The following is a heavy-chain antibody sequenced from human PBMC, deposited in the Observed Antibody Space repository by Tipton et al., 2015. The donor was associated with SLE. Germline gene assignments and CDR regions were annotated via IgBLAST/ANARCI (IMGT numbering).Heavy chain of an antibody. CDR1: GGSISSGSYY. V-gene: IGHV4-61*02. CDR2: IYSSGTT. D-gene: IGHD3/OR15-3a*01. CDR3: ARGGDWAFDL. Sequence: TLSLTCTVSGGSISSGSYYWSWIRQPAGKGLEWIGWIYSSGTTSHNPSLKSRVTISVDLSKNQFSLRLTSVTAADTAVYFCARGGDWAFDLWGQGTLVTVSS. J-gene: IGHJ5*02.